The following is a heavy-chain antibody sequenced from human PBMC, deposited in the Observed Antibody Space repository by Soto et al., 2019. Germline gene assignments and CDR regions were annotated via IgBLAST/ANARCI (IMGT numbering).Heavy chain of an antibody. V-gene: IGHV4-59*01. J-gene: IGHJ6*02. CDR1: GDSISRYY. D-gene: IGHD3-10*01. CDR3: ARDQGGEFLKGSGMDV. Sequence: QVQLQESGPGLVKPSETLSLNYTVSGDSISRYYWSWIRLSPGKGLEWIGYIYYSGETNYNPSVKSRVTISVDRTKNQFSLKLSSVSAADTAVYYCARDQGGEFLKGSGMDVWGQGTTVTVSS. CDR2: IYYSGET.